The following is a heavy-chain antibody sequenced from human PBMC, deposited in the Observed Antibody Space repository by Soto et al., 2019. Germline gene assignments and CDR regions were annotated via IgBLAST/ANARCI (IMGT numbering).Heavy chain of an antibody. CDR3: ARDARDYYDSSGYSYYYGMDV. D-gene: IGHD3-22*01. Sequence: GGSLRLSCAASGFTFSSYAMHWVRQAPGKGLEWVAVISYDGSNKYHADSVKGRFTISRDNSKNTLYLQMNSLRAEDTAVYYCARDARDYYDSSGYSYYYGMDVWGQGTTVTVSS. J-gene: IGHJ6*02. V-gene: IGHV3-30-3*01. CDR2: ISYDGSNK. CDR1: GFTFSSYA.